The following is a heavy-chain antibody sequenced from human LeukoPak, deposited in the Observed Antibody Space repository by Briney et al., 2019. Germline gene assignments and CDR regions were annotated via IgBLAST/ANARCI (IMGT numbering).Heavy chain of an antibody. CDR3: ARDGATAMAGYYYYGMDV. V-gene: IGHV1-2*02. Sequence: APVKVSCKASGYTFTGYYMHWVRQAPGQGLEWMGWINPNSGGTNYAQKFQGRVTMTRDTSISTAYMELSRLRSDDTAVYYCARDGATAMAGYYYYGMDVWGQGTTVTVSS. J-gene: IGHJ6*02. D-gene: IGHD5-18*01. CDR2: INPNSGGT. CDR1: GYTFTGYY.